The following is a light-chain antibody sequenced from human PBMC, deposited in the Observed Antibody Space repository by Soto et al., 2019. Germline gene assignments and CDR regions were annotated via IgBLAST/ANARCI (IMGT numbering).Light chain of an antibody. J-gene: IGKJ1*01. CDR1: QSINIF. Sequence: IQMTQSPSSLSASVGDRVTITCRASQSINIFLNWYQQKPGKAPNLLIYAASSLRSGVPSRFSGSGSGTGFTLTISRLQPEDFATYYCQQSYTTPWTFGQGTKVDIK. CDR2: AAS. V-gene: IGKV1-39*01. CDR3: QQSYTTPWT.